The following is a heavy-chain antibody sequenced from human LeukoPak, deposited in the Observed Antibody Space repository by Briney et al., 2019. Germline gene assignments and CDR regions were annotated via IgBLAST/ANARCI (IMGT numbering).Heavy chain of an antibody. D-gene: IGHD3-22*01. CDR1: GFTFSSYW. J-gene: IGHJ4*02. V-gene: IGHV3-74*01. CDR3: ARVSKGYYDSSGYHTEFDY. CDR2: INSDGSST. Sequence: PGGSLRLACAAAGFTFSSYWMQWVRHAAGKGLVWVSRINSDGSSTSYANSVKGRFTISRDNAKNSLYLQMNSLRAEDTAVYYCARVSKGYYDSSGYHTEFDYWGQGTLVTVSS.